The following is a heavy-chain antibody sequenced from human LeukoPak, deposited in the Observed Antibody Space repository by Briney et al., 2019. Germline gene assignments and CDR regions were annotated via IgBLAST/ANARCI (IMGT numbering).Heavy chain of an antibody. J-gene: IGHJ4*02. V-gene: IGHV3-23*01. CDR1: GFTFSSYA. Sequence: PGGSLRLSCAASGFTFSSYAMSWVRQAPGKGLEWVSAISGSGGSTYYADSVKGRFTISRDNSKNTLYLQMNSLRAEDTAVYYCAKDTLPYYYGSGPSLVADYWGQGTLVTVSS. D-gene: IGHD3-10*01. CDR2: ISGSGGST. CDR3: AKDTLPYYYGSGPSLVADY.